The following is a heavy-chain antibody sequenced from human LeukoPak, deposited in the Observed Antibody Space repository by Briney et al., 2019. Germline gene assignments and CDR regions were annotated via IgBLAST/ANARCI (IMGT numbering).Heavy chain of an antibody. CDR2: VDPEDGET. D-gene: IGHD2-2*01. Sequence: GASVKVSCKASGYTFTDYYMHWVQQAPGKGLEWMGRVDPEDGETTYAEKFQGRVTITADESTSTAYMELSSLRSEDTAVYYCARGGSIVVVPAAIDPGLGYYYYMDVWGKGTTVTVSS. V-gene: IGHV1-69-2*01. CDR3: ARGGSIVVVPAAIDPGLGYYYYMDV. CDR1: GYTFTDYY. J-gene: IGHJ6*03.